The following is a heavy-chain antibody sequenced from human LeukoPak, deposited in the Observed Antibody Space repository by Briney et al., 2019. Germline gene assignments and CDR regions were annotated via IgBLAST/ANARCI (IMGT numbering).Heavy chain of an antibody. CDR2: IQEDGSKK. CDR1: GFTFSSYA. J-gene: IGHJ2*01. V-gene: IGHV3-7*01. D-gene: IGHD3-10*01. CDR3: ARANDRIIKPRDWYFDL. Sequence: GGSLRLSCAASGFTFSSYAMSWVRQAPGKGLEWVANIQEDGSKKYYVDSVKGRFTISRDNAKNSVDLQMNSLRDEDTAVYYCARANDRIIKPRDWYFDLWGRGTLVTVSS.